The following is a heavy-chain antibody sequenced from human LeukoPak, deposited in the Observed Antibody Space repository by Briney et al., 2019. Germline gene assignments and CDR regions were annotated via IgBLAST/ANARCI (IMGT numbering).Heavy chain of an antibody. Sequence: SETLSLTCTVSGGSISSYYWSWIRQPAGKGLEWIGRIYTSGSTNYNPSLKSRVTMSVDTSKNQFSLKLSSVTAADTAVYHCARGSSSSWYSGLSYWGQGTLVAVSS. D-gene: IGHD6-13*01. J-gene: IGHJ4*02. V-gene: IGHV4-4*07. CDR2: IYTSGST. CDR1: GGSISSYY. CDR3: ARGSSSSWYSGLSY.